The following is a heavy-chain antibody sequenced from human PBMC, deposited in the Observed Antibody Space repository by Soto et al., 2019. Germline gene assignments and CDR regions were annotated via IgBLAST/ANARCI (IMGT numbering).Heavy chain of an antibody. V-gene: IGHV4-61*01. Sequence: QVQLQESGPGLVKPSETLSLTCTVSGGSVSSGSYYWSWIRQPPGKGLEWIGYIYYSGSTNYNPSPKSGVTISADPSTNQFSLKLSAVPAADAAVYYCARGYSSSWGNWGQGTLVTVSS. D-gene: IGHD6-13*01. J-gene: IGHJ4*02. CDR3: ARGYSSSWGN. CDR1: GGSVSSGSYY. CDR2: IYYSGST.